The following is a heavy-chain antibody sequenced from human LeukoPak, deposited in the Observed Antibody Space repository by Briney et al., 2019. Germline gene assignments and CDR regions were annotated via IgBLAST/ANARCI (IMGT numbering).Heavy chain of an antibody. V-gene: IGHV3-33*01. D-gene: IGHD3-3*01. J-gene: IGHJ4*02. Sequence: GGSLRLSCAASGFTFSSYGMHWVRQAPGKGLEWVAVIWYDGSNKYYADSVKGRFTISRDNSKNTLYLQMNSLRAEDTAVYYCARDNIGRYDFSSGYCDYWGQGTLVTVSS. CDR2: IWYDGSNK. CDR3: ARDNIGRYDFSSGYCDY. CDR1: GFTFSSYG.